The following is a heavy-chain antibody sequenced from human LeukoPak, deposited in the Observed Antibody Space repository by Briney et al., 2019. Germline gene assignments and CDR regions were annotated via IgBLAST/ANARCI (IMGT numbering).Heavy chain of an antibody. CDR3: ARQVSVIGNRPPFDY. J-gene: IGHJ4*02. CDR1: GGSISSSSYY. CDR2: IYYSGST. D-gene: IGHD3-22*01. V-gene: IGHV4-39*01. Sequence: SETLSLTCTVSGGSISSSSYYWGWIRQPPGKGLEWIGSIYYSGSTYYNPSLKSRVTISVDTSKNQFSLKLSSVTAADTAVYYCARQVSVIGNRPPFDYWGQETLVTVSS.